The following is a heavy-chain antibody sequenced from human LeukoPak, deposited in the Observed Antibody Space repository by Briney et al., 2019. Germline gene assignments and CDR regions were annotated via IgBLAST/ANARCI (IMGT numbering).Heavy chain of an antibody. Sequence: PGGSLRLSCAASGFTFNSYWMSWVRQAPGKGLEWVANVKEDGSEQYYVDSVRGRFIISRDNAKNSLYLQMSSLRAEDTAVYYCTRQPTTLDGSKFMSTDHWGQGTLVTVSS. CDR3: TRQPTTLDGSKFMSTDH. V-gene: IGHV3-7*01. CDR1: GFTFNSYW. J-gene: IGHJ4*02. D-gene: IGHD5/OR15-5a*01. CDR2: VKEDGSEQ.